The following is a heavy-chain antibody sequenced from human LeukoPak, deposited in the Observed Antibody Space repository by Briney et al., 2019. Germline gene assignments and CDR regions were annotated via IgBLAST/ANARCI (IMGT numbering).Heavy chain of an antibody. V-gene: IGHV4-34*01. CDR3: ARGTIAVAGSFDY. J-gene: IGHJ4*02. Sequence: PSETLSLTCAVYGGSFSGYYWSWIRQPPGKGLEWIGEINHSGSTNYNPSLKSRVTISVDTSKNQFSLKLSSVTAADTAVYYCARGTIAVAGSFDYWGKGTLVTVSS. D-gene: IGHD6-19*01. CDR1: GGSFSGYY. CDR2: INHSGST.